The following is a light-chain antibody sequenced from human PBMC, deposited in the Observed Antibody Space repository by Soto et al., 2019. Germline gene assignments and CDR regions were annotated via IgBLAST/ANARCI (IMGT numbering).Light chain of an antibody. Sequence: QSVLTQPPSVSVAPGQRVTISCTGSSSNIGAGYDVHWYQQLPGTAPKLLIYGNSNRPSGVPDRFSGSKSGTSASLAITGLRAEDEADYSCQSYDSSLGGSVFGIGTKVPAL. CDR3: QSYDSSLGGSV. V-gene: IGLV1-40*01. J-gene: IGLJ1*01. CDR1: SSNIGAGYD. CDR2: GNS.